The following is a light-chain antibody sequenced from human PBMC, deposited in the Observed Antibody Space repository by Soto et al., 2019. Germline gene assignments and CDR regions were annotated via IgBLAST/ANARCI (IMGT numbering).Light chain of an antibody. Sequence: DIVLTQSPGTLSLSPGARATLSCRASQIISSTYLGWYQQKPGQAPRLLIYGASSRATGIPDRFSGSGSGSDFTITISRLEPEDFAVYYCQHDGTSLYTFGQGTKLESK. J-gene: IGKJ2*01. CDR1: QIISSTY. CDR3: QHDGTSLYT. V-gene: IGKV3-20*01. CDR2: GAS.